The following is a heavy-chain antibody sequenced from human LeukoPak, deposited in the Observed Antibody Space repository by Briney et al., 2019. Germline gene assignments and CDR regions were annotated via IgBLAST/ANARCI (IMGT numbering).Heavy chain of an antibody. CDR2: INPSGGRT. J-gene: IGHJ5*02. CDR1: GYIFTNYY. D-gene: IGHD3-22*01. V-gene: IGHV1-46*01. CDR3: ARGDFSDGTDYFSSAWFDP. Sequence: GASVKVSCKASGYIFTNYYIHWVRQAPGQGLDWMGIINPSGGRTDYAQNFQGRVTMTRDMSTNTVYMELSSLTSEDTAVYFCARGDFSDGTDYFSSAWFDPWGQGTLVTVSS.